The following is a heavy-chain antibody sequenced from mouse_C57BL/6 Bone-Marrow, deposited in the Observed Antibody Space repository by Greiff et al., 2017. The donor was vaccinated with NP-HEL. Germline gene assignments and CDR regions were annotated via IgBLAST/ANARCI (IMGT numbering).Heavy chain of an antibody. CDR1: GYTFTSYW. Sequence: QVQLQQPGAELVKPGASVKLSCKASGYTFTSYWMHWVKQRPGQGLEWIGMIHPNSGSTNYNEKFKSKATLTVDKSSSTAYMQLSSLTSEDSAVYYCATITTVVAKKLVYFDVWGTGTTVTVSS. V-gene: IGHV1-64*01. CDR3: ATITTVVAKKLVYFDV. CDR2: IHPNSGST. J-gene: IGHJ1*03. D-gene: IGHD1-1*01.